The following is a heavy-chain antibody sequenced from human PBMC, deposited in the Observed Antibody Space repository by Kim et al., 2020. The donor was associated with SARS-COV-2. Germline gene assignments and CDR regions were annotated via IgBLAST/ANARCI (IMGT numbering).Heavy chain of an antibody. V-gene: IGHV3-30*18. CDR3: VKDQGGYCSSARCSNGMGV. D-gene: IGHD2-2*03. CDR2: ISNDGSTK. CDR1: GYTFSSHA. J-gene: IGHJ6*02. Sequence: GGSLRLSCAASGYTFSSHAMHWVRQAPGKGLEWVAGISNDGSTKYYADSVKGRLTISRDNSMNTLYVQMNSLRAEDTAVYYCVKDQGGYCSSARCSNGMGVWGQRTTVTVS.